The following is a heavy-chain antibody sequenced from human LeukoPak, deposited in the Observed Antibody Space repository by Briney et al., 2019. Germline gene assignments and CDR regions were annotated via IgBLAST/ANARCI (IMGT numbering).Heavy chain of an antibody. V-gene: IGHV3-21*01. CDR1: GFTFSSYS. D-gene: IGHD6-6*01. CDR3: ARGATGYSSSTEGLYNWFDP. Sequence: PGGSLRLSCAASGFTFSSYSMNWVRQAPGKGLEWVSSISSESSYIYYADSVKGRFTISRDNAKNSLYLQMNSLRAEDTAVYYCARGATGYSSSTEGLYNWFDPWGQGSLVTVSS. J-gene: IGHJ5*02. CDR2: ISSESSYI.